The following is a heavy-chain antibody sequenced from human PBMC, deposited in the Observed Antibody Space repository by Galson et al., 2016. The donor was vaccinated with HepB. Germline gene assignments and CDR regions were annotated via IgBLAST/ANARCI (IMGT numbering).Heavy chain of an antibody. Sequence: SETLSLTCSVSGVSIGTTDYYWGWIRQSPGKGLEWIGSYYYSGSTYYNPSLKSRVTIFVDTSKNQLPLKLRSVTASDTAAYYCVSGRARYTGKDNYFDSWGQGTVVIVSS. CDR2: YYYSGST. J-gene: IGHJ5*01. V-gene: IGHV4-39*01. CDR3: VSGRARYTGKDNYFDS. D-gene: IGHD2-2*02. CDR1: GVSIGTTDYY.